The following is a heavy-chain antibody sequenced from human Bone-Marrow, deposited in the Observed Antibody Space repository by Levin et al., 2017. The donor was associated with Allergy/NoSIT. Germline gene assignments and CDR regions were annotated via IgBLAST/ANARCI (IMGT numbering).Heavy chain of an antibody. V-gene: IGHV4-39*01. CDR2: IYYSGST. Sequence: SETLSLTCTVSGGSISSSSYYWGWIRQPPGTGLEWIGSIYYSGSTYYNPSLKSRVTISVDTSKNHFSLKLSSVTAADTAVYYCARRILMVRGATIWGHFDYWGQGTLVTVSS. J-gene: IGHJ4*02. D-gene: IGHD3-10*01. CDR3: ARRILMVRGATIWGHFDY. CDR1: GGSISSSSYY.